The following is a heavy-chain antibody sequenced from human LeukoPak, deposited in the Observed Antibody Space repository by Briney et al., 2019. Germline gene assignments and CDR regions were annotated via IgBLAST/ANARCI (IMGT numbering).Heavy chain of an antibody. Sequence: GGSLRLSCAASGFSFNSFEMNWVRQAPGKGLEWVSYISRSGSTIYNADSVKGRFTISRDNAKNSLYLQMNSLRAEGTAVYYCARENWSGTYSWFDPWGQGTQVTVSS. CDR3: ARENWSGTYSWFDP. J-gene: IGHJ5*02. D-gene: IGHD1-26*01. CDR2: ISRSGSTI. V-gene: IGHV3-48*03. CDR1: GFSFNSFE.